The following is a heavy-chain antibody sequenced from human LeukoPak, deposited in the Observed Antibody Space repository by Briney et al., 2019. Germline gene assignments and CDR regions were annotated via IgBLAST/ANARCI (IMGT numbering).Heavy chain of an antibody. CDR2: INPSGGST. CDR1: GYTFTSYY. V-gene: IGHV1-46*01. Sequence: GASVKVSCEASGYTFTSYYMHWVRQAPGQGLEWMGIINPSGGSTSYAQKFQGRVTITRDTSLSTAYMELSGLRSEDTAVYYCARAIMLFGVIIPWYFDSWGQGTLVTVSS. CDR3: ARAIMLFGVIIPWYFDS. J-gene: IGHJ4*02. D-gene: IGHD3-3*01.